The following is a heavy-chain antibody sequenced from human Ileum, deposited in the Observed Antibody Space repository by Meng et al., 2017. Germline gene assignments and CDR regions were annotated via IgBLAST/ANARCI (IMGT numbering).Heavy chain of an antibody. D-gene: IGHD2-15*01. V-gene: IGHV4-4*02. CDR2: IYPGGSI. CDR3: VRNDYCSGGTCYPHFDY. CDR1: GGSINIYGW. J-gene: IGHJ4*02. Sequence: QVQLKESGPGLVKPSGTLPLTCAVSGGSINIYGWWSWVRQAPGKGLEWIGEIYPGGSINYNPSLKSRVTISADTSKNQFSLSLDSVTAADTAVCYCVRNDYCSGGTCYPHFDYWGQGTLVTVSS.